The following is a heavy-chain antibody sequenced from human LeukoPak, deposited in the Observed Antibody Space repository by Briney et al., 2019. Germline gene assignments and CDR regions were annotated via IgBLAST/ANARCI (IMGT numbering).Heavy chain of an antibody. J-gene: IGHJ5*02. D-gene: IGHD6-19*01. CDR2: IYPGDSDT. CDR3: ARSIAVAGRGNWFDP. Sequence: GEPLNISCKGSGYSFTSYWSGWVRQLPGKGLEWMGIIYPGDSDTRYSPSFQGQVTISADKSISTAYLSLSSLKASDTAMYYCARSIAVAGRGNWFDPWGQGTLVTVSS. V-gene: IGHV5-51*01. CDR1: GYSFTSYW.